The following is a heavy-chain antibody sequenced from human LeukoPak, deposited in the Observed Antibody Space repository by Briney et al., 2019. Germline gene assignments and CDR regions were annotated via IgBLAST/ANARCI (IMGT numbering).Heavy chain of an antibody. D-gene: IGHD3-22*01. J-gene: IGHJ4*02. V-gene: IGHV3-21*01. Sequence: PGGSLRLSCAASGFTFSSYSMNWVRQAPGKGLEWVSSISSSSSYIYYADSVKGRFTISRDNAKNSLYLQMNSLRAEDTAVYYCAAQEYYYDSSGYYRDYWGQGTLVTVSS. CDR1: GFTFSSYS. CDR2: ISSSSSYI. CDR3: AAQEYYYDSSGYYRDY.